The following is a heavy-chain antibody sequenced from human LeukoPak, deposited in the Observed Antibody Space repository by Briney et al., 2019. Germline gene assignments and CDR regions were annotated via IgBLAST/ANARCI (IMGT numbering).Heavy chain of an antibody. D-gene: IGHD3-9*01. Sequence: SETLSLTCAVYGGSFSGYYWSWIRQYPGKGLEWIGEINHSGSTNYNPSLKSRVTISVDTSKNQFSLKLSSVTAADTAVYYCARRILRYFDWSDRYYYMDVWGKGTTVTISS. CDR3: ARRILRYFDWSDRYYYMDV. CDR1: GGSFSGYY. V-gene: IGHV4-34*01. CDR2: INHSGST. J-gene: IGHJ6*03.